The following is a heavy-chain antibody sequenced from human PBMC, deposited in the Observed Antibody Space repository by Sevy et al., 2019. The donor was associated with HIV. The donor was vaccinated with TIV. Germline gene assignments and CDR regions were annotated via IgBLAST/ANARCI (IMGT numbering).Heavy chain of an antibody. CDR1: GGSITSLY. Sequence: SETLSLTCTVSGGSITSLYWNWIRQPPGKGLEWIANIYYNGHTNYNPSLKSRVTLSLDTSKNQFSLRLSAVTAADTAMYYCAGENAWGRGYSWGQGTLVTVSS. D-gene: IGHD1-26*01. CDR3: AGENAWGRGYS. V-gene: IGHV4-59*08. J-gene: IGHJ4*02. CDR2: IYYNGHT.